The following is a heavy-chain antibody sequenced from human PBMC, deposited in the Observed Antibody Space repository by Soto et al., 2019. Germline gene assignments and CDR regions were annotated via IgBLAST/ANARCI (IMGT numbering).Heavy chain of an antibody. Sequence: PGGSLRLSCAGSGFTFSGYWMHWVRQSPGKGLVWVSRINSDGTTTAYADSVKGRFTISRDDSKSTLYLQMSSLRAEDTAVYYCTHCSGESCHGGYFGMDVWGQGTTVTVSS. CDR1: GFTFSGYW. CDR3: THCSGESCHGGYFGMDV. V-gene: IGHV3-74*01. D-gene: IGHD2-15*01. CDR2: INSDGTTT. J-gene: IGHJ6*02.